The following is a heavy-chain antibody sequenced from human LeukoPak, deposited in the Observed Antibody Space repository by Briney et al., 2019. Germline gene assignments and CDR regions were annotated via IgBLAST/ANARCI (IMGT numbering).Heavy chain of an antibody. CDR2: ITATSSST. CDR1: GFTFSSYG. J-gene: IGHJ4*02. Sequence: GGSLRLSCAASGFTFSSYGMSWVRQAPGKGLEWVSAITATSSSTHYADSVRGRFTISRDNSKSTLFLQMNSLRAEDTAIYYCATYRQVLLPFESWGQGTLVTVSS. V-gene: IGHV3-23*01. D-gene: IGHD5-18*01. CDR3: ATYRQVLLPFES.